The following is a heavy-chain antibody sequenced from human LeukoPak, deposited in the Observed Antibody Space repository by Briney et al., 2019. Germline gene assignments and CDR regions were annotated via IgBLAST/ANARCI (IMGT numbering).Heavy chain of an antibody. CDR2: ISYDGSNK. D-gene: IGHD1-20*01. CDR3: ARDNWNDAPGGFDP. Sequence: PGGSLRLSCAASGFTFSSYGMHWVRQAPGKGLEWVAVISYDGSNKYYADSVKGRFTISRDNAKNSLYLQMNSLRAEDTAVYYCARDNWNDAPGGFDPWGQGTLVTVSS. J-gene: IGHJ5*02. V-gene: IGHV3-30*03. CDR1: GFTFSSYG.